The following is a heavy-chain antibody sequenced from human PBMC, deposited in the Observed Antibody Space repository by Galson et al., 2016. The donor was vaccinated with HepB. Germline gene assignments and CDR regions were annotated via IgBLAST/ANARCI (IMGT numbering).Heavy chain of an antibody. Sequence: SLRLSCAASGFTISNSYMSWIRQAPGKGPEWLSYISGNSRDTNYVDSVRGRFTVSRDNAKNTLYLQMNSLRAEDTAVYYCARVNGRNLDYWGQGTLVTVSS. CDR3: ARVNGRNLDY. CDR2: ISGNSRDT. V-gene: IGHV3-11*06. CDR1: GFTISNSY. J-gene: IGHJ4*02. D-gene: IGHD2-8*01.